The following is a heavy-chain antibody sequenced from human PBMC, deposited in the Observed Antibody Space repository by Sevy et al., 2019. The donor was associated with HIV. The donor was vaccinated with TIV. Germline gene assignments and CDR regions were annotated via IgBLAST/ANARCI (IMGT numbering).Heavy chain of an antibody. J-gene: IGHJ4*02. Sequence: GGSLRLSCAASEFMFSTYAMHWVRQAPGKGLEWVAVISYDGNSHYYADSVKGRFTISRDNSKNTLFLQMNSLRLEDTASYYCARDAGYSTDWYPSDYWGQGTLVTVSS. D-gene: IGHD6-19*01. V-gene: IGHV3-30-3*01. CDR2: ISYDGNSH. CDR1: EFMFSTYA. CDR3: ARDAGYSTDWYPSDY.